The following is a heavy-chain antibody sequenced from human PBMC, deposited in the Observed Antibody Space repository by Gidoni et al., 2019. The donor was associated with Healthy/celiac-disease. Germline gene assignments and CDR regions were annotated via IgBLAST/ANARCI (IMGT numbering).Heavy chain of an antibody. CDR1: GFTFSSYD. CDR2: IRSNGGST. Sequence: EVQLVESGGGLVQPGGSLRLSCSASGFTFSSYDMHWVRQAPGKGLEYVSAIRSNGGSTYYADSVKGRFTISRDNSKNTLYLQMSSLRAEDTAVYYCVKAAVADYYYYGMDVWGQGTTVTVSS. D-gene: IGHD6-19*01. V-gene: IGHV3-64D*08. CDR3: VKAAVADYYYYGMDV. J-gene: IGHJ6*02.